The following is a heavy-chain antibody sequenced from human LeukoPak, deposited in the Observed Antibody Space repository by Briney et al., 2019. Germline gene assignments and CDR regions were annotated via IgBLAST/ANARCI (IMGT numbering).Heavy chain of an antibody. V-gene: IGHV3-7*01. Sequence: GGSLRLSCAASGFTFSSYWMSWVRQAPGKGLEWVANIKQDGSEKYYVDSVKGRFTISRDNAKNSLYLQMNSLRAEDTAVYYCARDMRRVAGSSGYYYYYYMDVWGKGTTVIVSS. J-gene: IGHJ6*03. CDR1: GFTFSSYW. D-gene: IGHD3-10*01. CDR3: ARDMRRVAGSSGYYYYYYMDV. CDR2: IKQDGSEK.